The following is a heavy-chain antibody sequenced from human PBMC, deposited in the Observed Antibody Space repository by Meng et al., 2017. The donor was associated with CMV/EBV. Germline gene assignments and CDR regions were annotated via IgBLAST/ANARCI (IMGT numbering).Heavy chain of an antibody. Sequence: TSGVGVGWIRQPPGKALEWLALIYWNDDKRYSPSLKRRLTITKDTSKNQVVLTMTNMDPVDTATYYCAHRRGVDFWSGFPTDWFDPWGQGTLVTVSS. V-gene: IGHV2-5*01. CDR2: IYWNDDK. D-gene: IGHD3-3*01. J-gene: IGHJ5*02. CDR3: AHRRGVDFWSGFPTDWFDP. CDR1: TSGVG.